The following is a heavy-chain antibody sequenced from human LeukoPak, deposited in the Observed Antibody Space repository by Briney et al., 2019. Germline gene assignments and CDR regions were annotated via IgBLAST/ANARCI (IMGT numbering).Heavy chain of an antibody. Sequence: GSLRLSCAASGFTFSAYAINWVRQAPGKGLEWVAVISYDGNNKYYADSVKGRFTISRDNSKNTLYLQMNSLRPEDTAVYYCARGGSNSDWYYYFDYWGQGTLVTVSS. D-gene: IGHD6-19*01. CDR3: ARGGSNSDWYYYFDY. J-gene: IGHJ4*02. V-gene: IGHV3-30-3*01. CDR1: GFTFSAYA. CDR2: ISYDGNNK.